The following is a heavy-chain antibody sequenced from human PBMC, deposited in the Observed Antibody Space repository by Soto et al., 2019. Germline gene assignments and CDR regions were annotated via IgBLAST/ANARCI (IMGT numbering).Heavy chain of an antibody. CDR2: IIPNNGKA. Sequence: EASVKVSCKASGGTFSSYAISWVRQAPGQGLEWMGWIIPNNGKANYAQKFQGRVTITTDTSTSTAYMELRSLRSDNTAVYYCARVDSGYDSDYWGHGTQVTVSS. CDR1: GGTFSSYA. CDR3: ARVDSGYDSDY. J-gene: IGHJ4*01. D-gene: IGHD5-12*01. V-gene: IGHV1-69*10.